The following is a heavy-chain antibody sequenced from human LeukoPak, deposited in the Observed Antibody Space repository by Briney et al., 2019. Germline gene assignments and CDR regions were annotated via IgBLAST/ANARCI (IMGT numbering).Heavy chain of an antibody. D-gene: IGHD6-13*01. Sequence: GGSLRLSCAASGFTFSSYSMNWACQAPGKGLEWVSSISSSSSYIYYADSVKGRFTISRDNAKNSLYLQMNSLRAEDTAVYYCARDIAAAGDYWGQGTLVTVSS. CDR2: ISSSSSYI. CDR3: ARDIAAAGDY. J-gene: IGHJ4*02. CDR1: GFTFSSYS. V-gene: IGHV3-21*01.